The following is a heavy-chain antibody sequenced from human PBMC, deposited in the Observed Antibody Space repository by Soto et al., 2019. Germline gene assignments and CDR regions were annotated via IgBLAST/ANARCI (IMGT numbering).Heavy chain of an antibody. V-gene: IGHV3-30*18. CDR1: GFTFSSYG. D-gene: IGHD6-19*01. CDR3: AKGLAVAGTTEYFQH. Sequence: QVQLVESGGGVVQPGRSLRLSCAASGFTFSSYGMHRVRQAPGKGLEWVAVISYDGSNKYYADSVKGRFTISRDNSKNTLYLQMNSLRAEDTAVYYCAKGLAVAGTTEYFQHWGQGTLVTVSS. J-gene: IGHJ1*01. CDR2: ISYDGSNK.